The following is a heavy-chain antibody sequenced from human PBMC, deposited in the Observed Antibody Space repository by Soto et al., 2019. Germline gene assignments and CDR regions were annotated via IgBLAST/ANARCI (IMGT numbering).Heavy chain of an antibody. CDR2: IYWDDDK. CDR3: AHSGGYCSSISCPTIVDV. D-gene: IGHD2-2*01. CDR1: GFSLSTSGVG. V-gene: IGHV2-5*02. Sequence: SGPTLVNPTQTLTLTCTFSGFSLSTSGVGVGWIRQPPGKALEWLAIIYWDDDKRYRPSLKSRLTITKDTSKNQVVLKMTNMDPVDTATYYCAHSGGYCSSISCPTIVDVWGQGTTVTVS. J-gene: IGHJ6*02.